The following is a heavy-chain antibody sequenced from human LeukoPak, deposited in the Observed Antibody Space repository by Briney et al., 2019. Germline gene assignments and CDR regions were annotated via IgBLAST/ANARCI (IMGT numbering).Heavy chain of an antibody. CDR2: IKEDGSEK. CDR1: GFTFSTYW. D-gene: IGHD3-16*02. Sequence: PGGSLRLSCTASGFTFSTYWMSWVRQAPGKGLEWGANIKEDGSEKYYVDSVKGRFTISRDNAKKSLYLQMNSLRAEDAAVYYCARVGLGELSLYLINFDYWGQGTLVTVSS. J-gene: IGHJ4*02. CDR3: ARVGLGELSLYLINFDY. V-gene: IGHV3-7*01.